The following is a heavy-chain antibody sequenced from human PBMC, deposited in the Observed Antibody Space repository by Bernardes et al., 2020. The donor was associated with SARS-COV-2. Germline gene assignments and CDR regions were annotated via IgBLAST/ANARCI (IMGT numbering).Heavy chain of an antibody. CDR2: INPNTGGT. Sequence: ASVKVSCKASVYTFTDYFIHWVRQAPGQRLEWMGWINPNTGGTNYVQKFQGRVTMTRDTSITTAYMELSWLGSDDTAIYHCARTRTTISTTGIPVDYWGQGTLVTVSS. CDR1: VYTFTDYF. CDR3: ARTRTTISTTGIPVDY. V-gene: IGHV1-2*02. D-gene: IGHD2-21*02. J-gene: IGHJ4*02.